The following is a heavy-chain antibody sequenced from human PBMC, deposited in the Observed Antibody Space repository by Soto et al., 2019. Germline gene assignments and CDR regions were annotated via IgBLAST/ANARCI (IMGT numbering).Heavy chain of an antibody. CDR3: LYDSVSRDYYYYGMDV. Sequence: VKVSCSGASGGSSSYSFSCVRQAPGQGLEWMGGIIPIFGTANYAQKFQGRVTITADESTSTAYMELSSLTSEDTAVYYCLYDSVSRDYYYYGMDVGG. V-gene: IGHV1-69*01. CDR2: IIPIFGTA. CDR1: SGGSSSYS. J-gene: IGHJ6*02. D-gene: IGHD3-10*01.